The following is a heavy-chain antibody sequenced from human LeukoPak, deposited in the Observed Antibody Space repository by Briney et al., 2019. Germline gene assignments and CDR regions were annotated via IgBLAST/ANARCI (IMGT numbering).Heavy chain of an antibody. V-gene: IGHV3-30*18. CDR3: AKGSGVFGHPLSPLLDS. CDR2: ISQDGTET. Sequence: GRSLRLSCAASGFTFSSYGMHWVRQAPGKGLEWVAVISQDGTETRYADSVKGQVTISRDDSRNTFFLEMNSLRVEDTAVYYCAKGSGVFGHPLSPLLDSWGQGTLVIVSS. D-gene: IGHD2-8*01. CDR1: GFTFSSYG. J-gene: IGHJ5*01.